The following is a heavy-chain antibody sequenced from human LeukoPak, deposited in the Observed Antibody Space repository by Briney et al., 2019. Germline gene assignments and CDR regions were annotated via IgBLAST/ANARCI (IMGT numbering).Heavy chain of an antibody. Sequence: ASVKVSCKASGYTFTSYGISWVRRAPGQGLEWMGWISAYNGNTNYAQKLQGRVTMTTDTSTSTAYMELRSLRSDDTAVYYCARVGGTTQTTTGWFDPWGQGTLVTVSS. D-gene: IGHD4-11*01. CDR3: ARVGGTTQTTTGWFDP. CDR2: ISAYNGNT. V-gene: IGHV1-18*01. CDR1: GYTFTSYG. J-gene: IGHJ5*02.